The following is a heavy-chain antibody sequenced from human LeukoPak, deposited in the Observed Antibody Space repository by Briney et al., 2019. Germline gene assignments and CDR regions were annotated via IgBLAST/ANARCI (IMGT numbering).Heavy chain of an antibody. J-gene: IGHJ6*02. Sequence: SVKVSCKASGGTFSSYAISWVRQAPGQGLEWMGRIIPIFGIANYAQKFQGGVTITADKSTSTAYMELSSLRSEDTAVYYCARERRYYDILTGYNPAYYYYGMDVWGQGTTVTVSS. CDR3: ARERRYYDILTGYNPAYYYYGMDV. D-gene: IGHD3-9*01. V-gene: IGHV1-69*04. CDR1: GGTFSSYA. CDR2: IIPIFGIA.